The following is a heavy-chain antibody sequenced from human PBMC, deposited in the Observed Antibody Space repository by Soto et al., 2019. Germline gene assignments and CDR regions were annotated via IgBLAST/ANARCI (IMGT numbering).Heavy chain of an antibody. V-gene: IGHV4-4*07. J-gene: IGHJ3*02. Sequence: QVQLQESGPGLVEPSETLSLTCTVSGGSINTYYWNWIRQPAGKGLEWIGRIYTSGTTNYNPSLKCRFTMSVDTSKNQFSLKVTSVTAADTAVYYCARDGGDGDAFGIWGQGTNVTVAS. D-gene: IGHD2-21*02. CDR3: ARDGGDGDAFGI. CDR1: GGSINTYY. CDR2: IYTSGTT.